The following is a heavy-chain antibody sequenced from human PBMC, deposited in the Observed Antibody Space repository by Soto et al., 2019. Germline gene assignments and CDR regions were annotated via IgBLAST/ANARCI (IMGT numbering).Heavy chain of an antibody. CDR3: ARQLPVGATSWFDP. J-gene: IGHJ5*02. CDR1: GGSINSDDSF. CDR2: LYYGGST. Sequence: SETLSLTCSVSGGSINSDDSFWGWVRQSPGKRLEWIGSLYYGGSTFYNPSLKSRVTISLDTSKNQFSLRLTSVTAADTAIYYCARQLPVGATSWFDPWGQGTLVTVSS. V-gene: IGHV4-39*01. D-gene: IGHD1-26*01.